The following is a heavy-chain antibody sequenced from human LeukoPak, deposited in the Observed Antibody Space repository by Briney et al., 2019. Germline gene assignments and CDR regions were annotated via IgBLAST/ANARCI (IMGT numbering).Heavy chain of an antibody. J-gene: IGHJ4*02. D-gene: IGHD4-17*01. CDR2: IYSGVST. CDR1: GFTVSSKY. Sequence: GGSLRLSCAASGFTVSSKYMSWVRQAPGKGLEWVSIIYSGVSTYYADSVKGRFAISRDNSKNTLHLQMNSLRAEDTAVYYCARGSAYDYGFPDYWGQGTLVTVSS. V-gene: IGHV3-53*01. CDR3: ARGSAYDYGFPDY.